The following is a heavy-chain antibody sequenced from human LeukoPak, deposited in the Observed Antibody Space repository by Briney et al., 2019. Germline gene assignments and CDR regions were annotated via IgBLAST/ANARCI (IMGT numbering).Heavy chain of an antibody. J-gene: IGHJ4*02. CDR2: IYPGDSDT. CDR3: ARLGGGGTTTAQFDY. Sequence: PGESLKISCKSSGYSFTNFWIGWVRQMPGKGLEWMGIIYPGDSDTRYSPSFQGQVTISADKSISTAYLQWSSLKASDTAMYYCARLGGGGTTTAQFDYWGQGTLVTVSS. D-gene: IGHD1-1*01. CDR1: GYSFTNFW. V-gene: IGHV5-51*01.